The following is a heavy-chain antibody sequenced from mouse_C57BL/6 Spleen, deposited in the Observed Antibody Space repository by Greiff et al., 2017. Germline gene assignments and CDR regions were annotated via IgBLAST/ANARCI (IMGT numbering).Heavy chain of an antibody. V-gene: IGHV1-75*01. D-gene: IGHD1-1*01. J-gene: IGHJ4*01. Sequence: VQLQQSGPELVKPGASVKISCKASGYTFTDYYINWVKQRPGQGLEWIGWIFPGSGSTYYNEKFKGKATLTVDKSSSTAYMLLSSLTSEDSAVYFCALITTVVAPYAMDYWGQGTSVTVSS. CDR3: ALITTVVAPYAMDY. CDR1: GYTFTDYY. CDR2: IFPGSGST.